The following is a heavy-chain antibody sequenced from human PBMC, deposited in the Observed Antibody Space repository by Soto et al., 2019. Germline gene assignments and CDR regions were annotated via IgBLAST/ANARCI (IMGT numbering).Heavy chain of an antibody. CDR3: ARGLAGTGRGQSDFDY. V-gene: IGHV4-34*01. CDR2: INHSGST. CDR1: GGSFSGYY. D-gene: IGHD1-1*01. Sequence: SETLSLTCAVYGGSFSGYYWSWIRQRPGKGLEWIGEINHSGSTNYNPSLKSRVTISVDTSKNQFSLKLSSVTAADTAVYYCARGLAGTGRGQSDFDYWGQGTLVTVSS. J-gene: IGHJ4*02.